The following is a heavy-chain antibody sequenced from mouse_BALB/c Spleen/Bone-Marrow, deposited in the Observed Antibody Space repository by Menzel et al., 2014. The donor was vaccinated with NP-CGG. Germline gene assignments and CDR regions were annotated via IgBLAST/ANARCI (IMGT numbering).Heavy chain of an antibody. CDR1: GFSLTSYG. D-gene: IGHD2-14*01. Sequence: VKLLESGPGLVAPSQSLSITCTVSGFSLTSYGVHWVRQPPGKGLEWLGVIWAGGSTNYNSALMSRLSISKDNSKSXVFLKINSLQTYDTPIYYCARAAYRYDVTWFAYWGQGTLVTVSA. V-gene: IGHV2-9*02. CDR2: IWAGGST. CDR3: ARAAYRYDVTWFAY. J-gene: IGHJ3*01.